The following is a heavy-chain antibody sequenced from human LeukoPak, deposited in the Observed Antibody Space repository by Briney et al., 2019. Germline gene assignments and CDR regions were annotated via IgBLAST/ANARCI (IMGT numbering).Heavy chain of an antibody. D-gene: IGHD6-19*01. V-gene: IGHV3-30*18. Sequence: GRSLRLSCAASGFTFSSYGMHWVRQAPGKGLEWVAVISYDGSNKYYADSVKGRFTISRDNSKNTLYLQMNSLRAEDTAVYYCAKVREGIVAVAGIRSTRYYFDYWGQGTLVTVSS. CDR3: AKVREGIVAVAGIRSTRYYFDY. CDR1: GFTFSSYG. J-gene: IGHJ4*02. CDR2: ISYDGSNK.